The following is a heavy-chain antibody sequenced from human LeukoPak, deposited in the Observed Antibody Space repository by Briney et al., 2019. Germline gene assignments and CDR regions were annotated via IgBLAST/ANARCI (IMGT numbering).Heavy chain of an antibody. CDR3: NNFDD. J-gene: IGHJ4*02. V-gene: IGHV3-21*01. CDR1: GFTFSSYS. CDR2: IGTSGNYI. Sequence: GGSLRLSCAASGFTFSSYSMTWVRQAPGEGLEWVSSIGTSGNYIYYADSVRGRFTISRDNAKNSLYLQMNSLRAEDTAIYYCNNFDDWGQGTLVTVSS.